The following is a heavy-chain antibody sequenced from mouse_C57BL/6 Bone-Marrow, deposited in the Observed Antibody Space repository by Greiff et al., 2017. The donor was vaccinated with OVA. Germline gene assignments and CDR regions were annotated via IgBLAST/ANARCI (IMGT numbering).Heavy chain of an antibody. Sequence: QVQLQQPGAELVKPGASVKLSCKASGYTFTSYWMHWVKQRPGRGLEWIGRIDPHSGGTKYNEKFKSKATLTVDKPSSTAYMQLSILTSEDAAVYYCARSVYGGSSFAYWGQGTLVTVSA. J-gene: IGHJ3*01. CDR3: ARSVYGGSSFAY. CDR2: IDPHSGGT. CDR1: GYTFTSYW. V-gene: IGHV1-72*01. D-gene: IGHD1-1*01.